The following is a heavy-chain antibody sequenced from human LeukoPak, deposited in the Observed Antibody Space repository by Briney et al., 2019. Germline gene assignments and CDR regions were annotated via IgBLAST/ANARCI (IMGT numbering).Heavy chain of an antibody. CDR1: GYTFASYG. D-gene: IGHD3-9*01. CDR3: ASLSHYDILTGPRGDDAFDI. Sequence: ASVKVSCRASGYTFASYGISWVRQAPGQGLEWMGWISAYNGNTNYAQKLQDRVTMTTDTSTRTAYMELRSLRSDDTAVYYCASLSHYDILTGPRGDDAFDIWGQGTMVTVSS. CDR2: ISAYNGNT. J-gene: IGHJ3*02. V-gene: IGHV1-18*04.